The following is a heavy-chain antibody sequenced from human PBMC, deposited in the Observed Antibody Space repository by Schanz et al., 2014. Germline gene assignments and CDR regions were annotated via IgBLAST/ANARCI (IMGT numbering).Heavy chain of an antibody. CDR1: GGTFSSYA. CDR2: MNPNSGTT. D-gene: IGHD2-15*01. Sequence: QVQLVQSGAEVKKPGSSVKVSCKASGGTFSSYAFSWVRQAPGQGLEWMGWMNPNSGTTGYAQKFQGRVTMTRNTSTSTAYMELRSLRSDDTAVYYCARGGDYIVVLVAVTREYYYHAMDVWGQGTTVTVTS. CDR3: ARGGDYIVVLVAVTREYYYHAMDV. V-gene: IGHV1-8*02. J-gene: IGHJ6*02.